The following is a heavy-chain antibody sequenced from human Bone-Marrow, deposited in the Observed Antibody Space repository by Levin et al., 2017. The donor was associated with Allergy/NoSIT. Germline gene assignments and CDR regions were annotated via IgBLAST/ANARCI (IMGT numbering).Heavy chain of an antibody. V-gene: IGHV4-59*01. CDR3: ARVGDIGGRSDIPFDI. CDR2: MDYSGNT. Sequence: SETLSLTCTVSGGSISGYYWNWIRQSPGKGLEWIGYMDYSGNTNYNSSLKSRVSISVDTSKSQFSLRLTSMTAADTAVYYCARVGDIGGRSDIPFDIWGQGTTVTVSS. D-gene: IGHD5-12*01. J-gene: IGHJ3*02. CDR1: GGSISGYY.